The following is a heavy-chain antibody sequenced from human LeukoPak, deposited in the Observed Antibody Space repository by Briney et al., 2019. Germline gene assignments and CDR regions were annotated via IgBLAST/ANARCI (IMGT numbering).Heavy chain of an antibody. CDR3: ARHDGSGSYFPFQQ. V-gene: IGHV4-59*08. CDR1: GGSISSYY. Sequence: SETLSLTCTVSGGSISSYYWSWIRQPPGKGLEWIGYIYYSGSTNYNPSLKSRVTISVDTSKNQFSLKLSSVTAADTAVYYCARHDGSGSYFPFQQWGQGTLVTVSS. D-gene: IGHD3-10*01. CDR2: IYYSGST. J-gene: IGHJ1*01.